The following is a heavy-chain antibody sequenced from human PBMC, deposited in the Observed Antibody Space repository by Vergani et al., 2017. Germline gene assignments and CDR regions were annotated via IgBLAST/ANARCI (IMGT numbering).Heavy chain of an antibody. Sequence: QVQLVQSGAEVKKPGSSVKVSCKASGGTFSSYAISWVRQAPGQGLEWMGRIIPIFGTANYAQKFQGRVTITADESTSTAYMELSSLRSEDTAVYYCARDRGIAVAGVYYYYGMDVWGQGTTVTVSS. CDR2: IIPIFGTA. J-gene: IGHJ6*02. CDR1: GGTFSSYA. CDR3: ARDRGIAVAGVYYYYGMDV. D-gene: IGHD6-19*01. V-gene: IGHV1-69*13.